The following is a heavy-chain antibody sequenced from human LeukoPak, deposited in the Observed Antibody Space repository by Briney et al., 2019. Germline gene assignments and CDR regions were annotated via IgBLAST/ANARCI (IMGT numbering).Heavy chain of an antibody. CDR1: GGAIGSSYYC. CDR2: RNHSGST. V-gene: IGHV4-30-4*01. D-gene: IGHD3-10*01. Sequence: SRTLSLTCAVCGGAIGSSYYCWTWLRQPPGKGLEWIGYRNHSGSTHYNSYLKSGLTISVDTSKNQFSLKLSSVTAEDTAVYYCARGLRGIMIRGAITDLNWFDAWGQGTLVIVSS. CDR3: ARGLRGIMIRGAITDLNWFDA. J-gene: IGHJ5*02.